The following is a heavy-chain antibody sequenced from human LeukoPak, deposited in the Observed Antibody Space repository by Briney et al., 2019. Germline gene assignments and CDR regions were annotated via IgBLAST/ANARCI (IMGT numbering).Heavy chain of an antibody. V-gene: IGHV1-2*02. D-gene: IGHD3-22*01. J-gene: IGHJ3*02. Sequence: ASVKVSCKASGYTFTRYYMHWVRQAPGQGLEWMGWINPNSGGTNYAQKLQGRVTITRDTSISTAYMELSRLRSDDTAVYYCARFFPNYYDSPPVAFDSWGQGTMVTVAS. CDR3: ARFFPNYYDSPPVAFDS. CDR2: INPNSGGT. CDR1: GYTFTRYY.